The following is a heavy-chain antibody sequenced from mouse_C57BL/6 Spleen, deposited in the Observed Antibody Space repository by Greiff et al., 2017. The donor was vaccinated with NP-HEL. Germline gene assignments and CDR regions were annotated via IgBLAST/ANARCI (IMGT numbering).Heavy chain of an antibody. CDR1: GFTFSSYG. D-gene: IGHD1-1*01. J-gene: IGHJ1*03. V-gene: IGHV5-6*02. Sequence: DVKLVESGGDLVKPGGSLKLSCAASGFTFSSYGMSWVRQTPDKRLEWVATISSGGSYTYYPDSVKGRFTISRDNAKNTLYLQMSSLKSEDTAMYYRARHGGNYYGSSDFDVWGTGTTVTVSS. CDR3: ARHGGNYYGSSDFDV. CDR2: ISSGGSYT.